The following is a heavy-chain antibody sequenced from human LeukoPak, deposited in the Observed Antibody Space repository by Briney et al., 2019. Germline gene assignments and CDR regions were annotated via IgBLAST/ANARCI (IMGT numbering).Heavy chain of an antibody. CDR3: AREGRRDGYKDAFDI. CDR1: GFIFNNYG. D-gene: IGHD5-24*01. J-gene: IGHJ3*02. V-gene: IGHV3-30*02. Sequence: GGSLRLSCEASGFIFNNYGMHWVRQAPGKGLEWVAFIRYDGSHTYDAESVKGRFTISRDNSKNTLYLQMNSLRAEDTAVYYCAREGRRDGYKDAFDIWGQGTMVTVSS. CDR2: IRYDGSHT.